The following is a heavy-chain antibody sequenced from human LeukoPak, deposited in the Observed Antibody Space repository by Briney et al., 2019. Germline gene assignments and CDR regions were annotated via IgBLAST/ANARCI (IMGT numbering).Heavy chain of an antibody. D-gene: IGHD6-13*01. V-gene: IGHV1-18*01. CDR3: ARDYSAAGTPYFDY. CDR2: ISAYNGNT. Sequence: ASVKVSCKASGYTFTSYGISWVRQAPGQGLEWMGWISAYNGNTNYAQKLQGRVTMTTDTSTSTAYMELRSLRSDDTAVYYCARDYSAAGTPYFDYWGQGTLVTVSS. CDR1: GYTFTSYG. J-gene: IGHJ4*02.